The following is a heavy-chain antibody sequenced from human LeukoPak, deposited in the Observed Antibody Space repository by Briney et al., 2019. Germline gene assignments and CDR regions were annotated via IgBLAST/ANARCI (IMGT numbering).Heavy chain of an antibody. V-gene: IGHV3-30*02. D-gene: IGHD3-10*01. CDR2: IQYDDSIE. CDR3: AKEQGVVGSYDY. CDR1: GFTFSTFG. J-gene: IGHJ4*01. Sequence: PGGSLRLSCAASGFTFSTFGMNWVRQAPDKGLEWVAFIQYDDSIEYYADSVKGRFTISRDNSKNTLYLQMNSLRGDDTAVYYCAKEQGVVGSYDYWGHGTLVTVPS.